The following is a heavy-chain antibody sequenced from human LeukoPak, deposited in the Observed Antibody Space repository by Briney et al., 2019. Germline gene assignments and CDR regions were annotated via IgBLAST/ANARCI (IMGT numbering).Heavy chain of an antibody. Sequence: AAVKVSCKASGYTFSSYGISWVRQAPGQGLEWMGWISAYNGNTNYAQKLQGRVTMTTDTSTSTAYMELSSLRSDDTAVYYCARAIISSWPPIPIQQCDYWGQGTLVTVSS. J-gene: IGHJ4*02. CDR1: GYTFSSYG. D-gene: IGHD6-13*01. CDR2: ISAYNGNT. CDR3: ARAIISSWPPIPIQQCDY. V-gene: IGHV1-18*01.